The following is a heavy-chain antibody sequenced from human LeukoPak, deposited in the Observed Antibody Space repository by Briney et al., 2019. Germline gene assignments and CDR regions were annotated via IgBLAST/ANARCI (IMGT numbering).Heavy chain of an antibody. J-gene: IGHJ4*02. D-gene: IGHD3-16*02. Sequence: GGSLRLSCAASGFTFNGYAMNWVRQAPGKGLEWVAAISGSGGSTYYADSVKGRFTISRDNSKNSLYLRMNSLRAEDTAWYYCTRVQKRLTFGGVIIYFDYWGPGTLVTVSS. CDR1: GFTFNGYA. CDR2: ISGSGGST. V-gene: IGHV3-23*01. CDR3: TRVQKRLTFGGVIIYFDY.